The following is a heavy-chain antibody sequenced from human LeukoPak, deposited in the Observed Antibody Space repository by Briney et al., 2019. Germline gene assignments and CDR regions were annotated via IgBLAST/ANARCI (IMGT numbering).Heavy chain of an antibody. V-gene: IGHV4-4*07. CDR1: GGSITGYY. CDR3: AREEFLHEIDSSGYFVY. CDR2: IYSSGVG. J-gene: IGHJ4*02. D-gene: IGHD3-22*01. Sequence: SESLSLTCTVSGGSITGYYWNWIRQPAGQGLEWLGRIYSSGVGNYNPSLTSRVTMSVETSKNQFSLKLTSLTAADTAVYYCAREEFLHEIDSSGYFVYWGQGTLVTVSS.